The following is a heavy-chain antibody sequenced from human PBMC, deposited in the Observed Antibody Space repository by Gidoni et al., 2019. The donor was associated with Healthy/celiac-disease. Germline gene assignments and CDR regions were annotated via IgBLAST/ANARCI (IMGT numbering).Heavy chain of an antibody. D-gene: IGHD2-2*01. CDR2: ISYDGSNK. V-gene: IGHV3-30*18. Sequence: QVQLVESGGGVVQPGRSLRLSCAASGFTFSSYGLHWVRQAPGKGLEWVAVISYDGSNKYYADSVKGRVTISRDNSKNTLYLQMNSLRAEDTAVYYCAKDIVVVPAAPPPFQFDYWGQGTLVTVSS. CDR3: AKDIVVVPAAPPPFQFDY. J-gene: IGHJ4*02. CDR1: GFTFSSYG.